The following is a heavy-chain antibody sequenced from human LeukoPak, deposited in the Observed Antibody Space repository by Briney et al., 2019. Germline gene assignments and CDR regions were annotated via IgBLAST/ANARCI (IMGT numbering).Heavy chain of an antibody. J-gene: IGHJ6*03. Sequence: GASVKVSCKASGYTFTGYYMHWVRQAPGQGLEWMGWINPNSGGTNYAQKFQGRVTMTRDTSISTAYMELSRLRSDDTAVYYCARGVIDYYGSGSQNYYYYYMDVWGKGTTVTISS. CDR3: ARGVIDYYGSGSQNYYYYYMDV. CDR2: INPNSGGT. CDR1: GYTFTGYY. D-gene: IGHD3-10*01. V-gene: IGHV1-2*02.